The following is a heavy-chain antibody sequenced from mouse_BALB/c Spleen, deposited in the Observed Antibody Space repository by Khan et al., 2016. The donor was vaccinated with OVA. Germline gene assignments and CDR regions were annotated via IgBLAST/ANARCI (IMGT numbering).Heavy chain of an antibody. CDR2: ISSGGSYT. CDR3: ARTAWGYFDY. J-gene: IGHJ2*01. V-gene: IGHV5-9-3*01. CDR1: GFTFSSYA. D-gene: IGHD1-2*01. Sequence: EVQGVESGGGLVKPGGSLKLSCAASGFTFSSYAMSWVRQTPEKRLEWVATISSGGSYTYYPDSVTGRFTISRDNARNTLYVQMSSLRSEDTAIYYCARTAWGYFDYWGQGTTLTVSS.